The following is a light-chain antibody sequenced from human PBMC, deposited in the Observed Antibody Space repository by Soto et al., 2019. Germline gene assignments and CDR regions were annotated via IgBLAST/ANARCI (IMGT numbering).Light chain of an antibody. CDR2: STN. CDR3: VLYMGSGISV. J-gene: IGLJ3*02. CDR1: SGSVSTSYF. Sequence: QAVVTQEPSFSVSPGGTVTLTCGLSSGSVSTSYFPSWYQQTPGQAPRTLIYSTNTRSSGVPDRFSGSLLGNTAALTITGAQADDESDYYCVLYMGSGISVFGGGTKVTVL. V-gene: IGLV8-61*01.